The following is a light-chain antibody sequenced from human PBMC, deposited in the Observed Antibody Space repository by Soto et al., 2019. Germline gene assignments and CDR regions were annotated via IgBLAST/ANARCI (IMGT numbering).Light chain of an antibody. V-gene: IGKV3-20*01. Sequence: EIVLTQSPGTLPLSPGERATLSCRASLSVASNYVAWYQQKPGQAPRLLIYAASGRATGIPDRFSGSGSGTDLTLTISRLEPEDCAVYYCQQYGSAPWTFGQGTKVEIK. J-gene: IGKJ1*01. CDR2: AAS. CDR1: LSVASNY. CDR3: QQYGSAPWT.